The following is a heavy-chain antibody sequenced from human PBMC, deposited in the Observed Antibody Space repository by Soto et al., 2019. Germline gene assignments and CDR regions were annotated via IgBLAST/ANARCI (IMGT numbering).Heavy chain of an antibody. CDR3: TTGGKFYDYVWGSYRLDY. V-gene: IGHV3-15*07. CDR2: IKSKTDGGTT. D-gene: IGHD3-16*02. J-gene: IGHJ4*02. CDR1: GFTFSNAW. Sequence: GGSLRLSCAASGFTFSNAWMNWVRQAPGKGLEWVGRIKSKTDGGTTDYAAPVKGRFTISRDDSKNTLYLQMNSLKTEDTAVYYCTTGGKFYDYVWGSYRLDYWGQGTLVTVSS.